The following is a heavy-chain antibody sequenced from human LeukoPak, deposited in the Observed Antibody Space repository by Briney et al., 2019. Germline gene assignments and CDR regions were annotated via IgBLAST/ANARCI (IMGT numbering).Heavy chain of an antibody. J-gene: IGHJ5*02. Sequence: PSETLSLTCTVSGGSIRSSYYYWGWIRQPPGKGLEWIGEINHSGSTNYNPSLKSRVTISVDTSKNQFSLKLSSVTAADTAVYYCASACFQCGLGSDWFDPWGQGTLVTVSS. CDR2: INHSGST. CDR1: GGSIRSSYYY. D-gene: IGHD2-21*01. CDR3: ASACFQCGLGSDWFDP. V-gene: IGHV4-39*07.